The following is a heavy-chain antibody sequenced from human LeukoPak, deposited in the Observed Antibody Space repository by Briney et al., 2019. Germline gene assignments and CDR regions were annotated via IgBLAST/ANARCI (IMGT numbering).Heavy chain of an antibody. CDR1: GYTFGIYG. Sequence: ASVKVSCKASGYTFGIYGISWVRQAPGQGLEWMAWISPCDGDTNYAQKFEGRVTMTTETSTNTAYMELRSLRSDDTAIYYCARDYCTRGGDCYKEDLFDPWGQGTLVTVSA. J-gene: IGHJ5*02. CDR3: ARDYCTRGGDCYKEDLFDP. CDR2: ISPCDGDT. D-gene: IGHD2-21*02. V-gene: IGHV1-18*01.